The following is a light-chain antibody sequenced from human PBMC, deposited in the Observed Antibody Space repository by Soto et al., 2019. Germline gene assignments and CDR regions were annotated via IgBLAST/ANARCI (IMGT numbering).Light chain of an antibody. Sequence: DIQMTQSPSSLSASVGDRVTITCRASQSISSYLNWYQQKPGKAPKLLIYAASSLQSGVPSRFSGSGSGTDFTPTINKLPPHNFATYYCQQSYSQPLPFGQGTRQEIK. V-gene: IGKV1-39*01. CDR1: QSISSY. J-gene: IGKJ5*01. CDR3: QQSYSQPLP. CDR2: AAS.